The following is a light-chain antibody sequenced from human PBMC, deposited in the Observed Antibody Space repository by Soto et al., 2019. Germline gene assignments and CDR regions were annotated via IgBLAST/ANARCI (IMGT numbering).Light chain of an antibody. CDR2: GVT. CDR3: ASYAGSSRDV. J-gene: IGLJ1*01. V-gene: IGLV2-8*01. Sequence: QSALTQPPSASGSPGESVTVSCTGASSDVGRYDYVSWYQQHPGKAPKLLIYGVTKRPSGVPDRFSGSKSGNTASLTVSGLQADDEAVYYCASYAGSSRDVFGTGTKVTVL. CDR1: SSDVGRYDY.